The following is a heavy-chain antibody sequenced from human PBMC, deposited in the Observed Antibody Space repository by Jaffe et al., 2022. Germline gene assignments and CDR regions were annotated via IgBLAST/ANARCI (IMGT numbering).Heavy chain of an antibody. CDR3: AREVVYFDWLGWFDP. CDR2: IYYSGST. J-gene: IGHJ5*02. D-gene: IGHD3-9*01. V-gene: IGHV4-59*01. CDR1: GGSISSYY. Sequence: QVQLQESGPGLVKPSETLSLTCTVSGGSISSYYWSWIRQPPGKGLEWIGYIYYSGSTNYNPSLKSRVTISVDTSKNQFSLKLSSVTAADTAVYYCAREVVYFDWLGWFDPWGQGTLVTVSS.